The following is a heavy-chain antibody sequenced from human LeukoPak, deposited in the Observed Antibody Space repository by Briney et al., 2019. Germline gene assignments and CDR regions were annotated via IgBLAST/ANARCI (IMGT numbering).Heavy chain of an antibody. CDR2: IWPGDSDT. V-gene: IGHV5-51*01. Sequence: GESLKISCKGSGYSFTSYWIGWVRQMPGKGLEWMGIIWPGDSDTRYSPSFQGQVIMSADKSISTAYLQWSSLQASDTAIYYCARLGTVPGTGKTDYWGQGTQVTVSS. CDR1: GYSFTSYW. D-gene: IGHD1/OR15-1a*01. J-gene: IGHJ4*02. CDR3: ARLGTVPGTGKTDY.